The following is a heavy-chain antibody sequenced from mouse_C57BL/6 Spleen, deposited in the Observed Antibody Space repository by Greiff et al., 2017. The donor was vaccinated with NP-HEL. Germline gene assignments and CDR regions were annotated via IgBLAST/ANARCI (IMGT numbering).Heavy chain of an antibody. Sequence: EVKLMESGGGLVQPGGSLKLSCAASGFTFSDYYMYWVRQTPEKRLEWVAYISNGGGSTYYPDTVKGRFTISRDNAKNTLYLQMSRLKSEDTAMYYCGSTVVPYAMDYWGQGTSVTVSS. J-gene: IGHJ4*01. D-gene: IGHD1-1*01. V-gene: IGHV5-12*01. CDR1: GFTFSDYY. CDR3: GSTVVPYAMDY. CDR2: ISNGGGST.